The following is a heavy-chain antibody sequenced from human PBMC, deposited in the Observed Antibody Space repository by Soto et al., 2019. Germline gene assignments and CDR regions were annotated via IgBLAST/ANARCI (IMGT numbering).Heavy chain of an antibody. CDR2: IFYTGSK. CDR3: ARLDYGVSAFDL. J-gene: IGHJ4*02. Sequence: KASETLSLTCTVSGGSINDGSYHWSWLRQHPGKGLEFIGYIFYTGSKYHNPSLETRVTMSADTSNNEVSLRLHSLTAADTAVYYCARLDYGVSAFDLWGRGTLVTVSS. D-gene: IGHD4-17*01. V-gene: IGHV4-31*02. CDR1: GGSINDGSYH.